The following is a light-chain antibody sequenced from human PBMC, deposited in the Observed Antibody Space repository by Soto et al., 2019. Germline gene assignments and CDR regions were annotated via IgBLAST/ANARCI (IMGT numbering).Light chain of an antibody. CDR2: DNN. CDR1: SSNIGNNY. CDR3: GTWDNSLSAGV. J-gene: IGLJ2*01. Sequence: QSVLTQPPSMSAAPGQTVTISCSGSSSNIGNNYVSWYQQLPGTAPKLLIYDNNKRPSGIPDRFSGSKSGTSATLGITGLQTGDEADYYCGTWDNSLSAGVFGGGTKLTVL. V-gene: IGLV1-51*01.